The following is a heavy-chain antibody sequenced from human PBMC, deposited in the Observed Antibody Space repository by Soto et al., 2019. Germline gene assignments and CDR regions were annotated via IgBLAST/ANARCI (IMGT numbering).Heavy chain of an antibody. J-gene: IGHJ4*02. D-gene: IGHD3-22*01. CDR2: IWYDGSND. V-gene: IGHV3-33*03. CDR1: GFTFRSHG. CDR3: ARSSAVDGSGDPLEY. Sequence: QVQLVESGGGVVQSGRSLRLSCAASGFTFRSHGMHWVRQAPGKGLEWVAAIWYDGSNDYYADSVKGRFPISRDNSKNTLYLHRNSLRAEDTAVYYCARSSAVDGSGDPLEYWGQGTLGTVSS.